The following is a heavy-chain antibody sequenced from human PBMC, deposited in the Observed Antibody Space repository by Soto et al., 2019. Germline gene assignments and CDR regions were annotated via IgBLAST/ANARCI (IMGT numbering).Heavy chain of an antibody. J-gene: IGHJ6*02. CDR1: AYTFTNYG. CDR2: ISAYNGNT. D-gene: IGHD6-19*01. CDR3: AITPGWFAGMAV. V-gene: IGHV1-18*04. Sequence: ASVKVSCKASAYTFTNYGFSWVRQAPGQGLEWMGWISAYNGNTNYSQKFQGRVTLTTDTSTDTAYMDLSSLSSDDTAVYYCAITPGWFAGMAVWGQGTTVTVSS.